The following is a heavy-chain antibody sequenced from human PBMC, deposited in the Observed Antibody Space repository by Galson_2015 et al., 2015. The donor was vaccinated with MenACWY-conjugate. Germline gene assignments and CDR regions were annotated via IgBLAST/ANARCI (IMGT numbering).Heavy chain of an antibody. J-gene: IGHJ5*02. CDR2: INPSGGST. CDR3: ARDRSGYDYWFDP. Sequence: SVKVSCKASGYTFTSYYMHWVRQAPGQGLEWMGIINPSGGSTSYAQKFQGRVTMTRDTSTSTVYMELSSLRSEDTTVYYCARDRSGYDYWFDPWGQGTLVTVSS. V-gene: IGHV1-46*01. CDR1: GYTFTSYY. D-gene: IGHD5-12*01.